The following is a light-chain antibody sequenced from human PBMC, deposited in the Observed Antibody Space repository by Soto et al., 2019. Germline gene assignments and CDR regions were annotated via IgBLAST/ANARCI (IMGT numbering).Light chain of an antibody. CDR3: QQSYSTPLF. Sequence: DIQVTQSPSSLSASVGDRVTIXXRTSQSISNFLNWYQQKPGKAPKLLIYAASSLQSGVPSRFSGSGSGTDFTLTISSLQPEDFATYYCQQSYSTPLFFGPGTKVDIK. CDR2: AAS. V-gene: IGKV1-39*01. J-gene: IGKJ3*01. CDR1: QSISNF.